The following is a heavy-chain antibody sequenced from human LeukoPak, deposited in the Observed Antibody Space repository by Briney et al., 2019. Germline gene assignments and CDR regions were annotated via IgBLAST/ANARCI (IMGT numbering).Heavy chain of an antibody. CDR2: INHSGST. V-gene: IGHV4-34*01. J-gene: IGHJ6*02. D-gene: IGHD3-10*01. CDR3: ARNRHYYGSGSYPSSSYYYYYGMDV. Sequence: PSETLSLTCAVYGGSFSGYYWSWIHQPPGKGLEWIGEINHSGSTNYNPSLKSRVTISVDTSKNQFSLKLSSVTAADTAVYYCARNRHYYGSGSYPSSSYYYYYGMDVWGQGTTVTVSS. CDR1: GGSFSGYY.